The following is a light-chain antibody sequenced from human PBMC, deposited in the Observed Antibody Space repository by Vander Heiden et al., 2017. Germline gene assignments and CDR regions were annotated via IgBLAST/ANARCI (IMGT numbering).Light chain of an antibody. J-gene: IGKJ5*01. V-gene: IGKV3-20*01. CDR1: QSVSSSY. Sequence: EIVLTTSPGTLSLSPGERATLSCRASQSVSSSYLAWYQQKPGQAPRLLIYGASSRATGIPDRFSGSGSGTDFTLTISRLEPEDFAVYYCQQYGSPITFGQGTRLEIK. CDR2: GAS. CDR3: QQYGSPIT.